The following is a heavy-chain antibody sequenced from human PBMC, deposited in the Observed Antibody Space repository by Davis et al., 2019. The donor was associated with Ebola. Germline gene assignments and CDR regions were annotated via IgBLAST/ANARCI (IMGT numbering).Heavy chain of an antibody. Sequence: PGGSLRLSCAASGFTFSHYYMTWIRQAPGKGLEWVSTISSSGTYISYSDSVKGRFTISRDNAKNSLYLQMNSLRAEDTAVYYCARDKRSSWYGGMDVWGQGTTVTVSS. CDR2: ISSSGTYI. CDR3: ARDKRSSWYGGMDV. CDR1: GFTFSHYY. J-gene: IGHJ6*02. V-gene: IGHV3-11*01. D-gene: IGHD6-19*01.